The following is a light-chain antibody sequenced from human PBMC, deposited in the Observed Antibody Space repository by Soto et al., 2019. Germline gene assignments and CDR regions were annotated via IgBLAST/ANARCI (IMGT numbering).Light chain of an antibody. V-gene: IGKV3-11*01. J-gene: IGKJ5*01. CDR1: QSVSSN. Sequence: EIVLTQSPATLSLSPGERATLSCRASQSVSSNLAWYQQKPGQAPRLLIYGASTRATGIPARFSGSGSGTEFTLTISRLEPEDFAVYYCQQRSNWITFGQGTRLEIK. CDR2: GAS. CDR3: QQRSNWIT.